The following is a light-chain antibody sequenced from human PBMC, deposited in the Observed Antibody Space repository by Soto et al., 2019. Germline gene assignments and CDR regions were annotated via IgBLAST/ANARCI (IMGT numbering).Light chain of an antibody. J-gene: IGKJ1*01. CDR3: QQYNGWPLT. CDR2: GAS. Sequence: EIVMTQSPATLSLSPGERATLSCRASRSVSSKLAWYQQKPGQAPRLLIYGASTRATGIPARLSGSGSGTEFTLTISSLQHEDFAVYYCQQYNGWPLTFGQGTKVEIK. CDR1: RSVSSK. V-gene: IGKV3-15*01.